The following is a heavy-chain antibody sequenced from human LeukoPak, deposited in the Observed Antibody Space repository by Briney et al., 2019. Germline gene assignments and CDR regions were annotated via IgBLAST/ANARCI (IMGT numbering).Heavy chain of an antibody. D-gene: IGHD3-22*01. CDR3: ATGGEDYYDSGGYYYASAYFDY. J-gene: IGHJ4*02. CDR1: GFTFSSYA. CDR2: ISYDGSNK. Sequence: GRSLRLSCAASGFTFSSYAMHWVRQAPGKGLEWVAVISYDGSNKYYADSVKGRFTISRDNSKNTLYLQMNSLRAEDTAVYYCATGGEDYYDSGGYYYASAYFDYWGQGTLVTVSS. V-gene: IGHV3-30-3*01.